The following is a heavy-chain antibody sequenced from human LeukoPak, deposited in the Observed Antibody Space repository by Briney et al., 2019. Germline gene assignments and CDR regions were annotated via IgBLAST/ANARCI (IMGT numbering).Heavy chain of an antibody. CDR3: ARHRRVQLERRPYWYFDL. D-gene: IGHD1-1*01. CDR1: GESFSGYY. J-gene: IGHJ2*01. V-gene: IGHV4-34*01. CDR2: ITQRGTT. Sequence: SETLSLTCAVYGESFSGYYWSWIRQPPGKGLEWIGEITQRGTTNYNPSLKSRDTISVDKSKNQFSLKLSSVTAADTAVYYCARHRRVQLERRPYWYFDLWGRGTLVTVSS.